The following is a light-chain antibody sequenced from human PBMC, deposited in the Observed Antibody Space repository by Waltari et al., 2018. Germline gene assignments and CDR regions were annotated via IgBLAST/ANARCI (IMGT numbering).Light chain of an antibody. Sequence: QSVLTQPPSVSEAPRQRVTIACSGSSSTIGTTVVNWYQQVPGEAPKLLIYYDDMLPSGVSDRFSGSRSGTSASLAISGLQSEDEADYYCAAWDDNLNAVVFGGGTKVTVL. CDR3: AAWDDNLNAVV. V-gene: IGLV1-36*01. J-gene: IGLJ2*01. CDR1: SSTIGTTV. CDR2: YDD.